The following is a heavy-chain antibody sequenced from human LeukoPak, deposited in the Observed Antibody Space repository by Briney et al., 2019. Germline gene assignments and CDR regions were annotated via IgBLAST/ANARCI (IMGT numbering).Heavy chain of an antibody. V-gene: IGHV3-49*04. D-gene: IGHD2-8*01. CDR1: GFTFGDYA. Sequence: GGSLTLSCTASGFTFGDYAMSWVCQAPGKGLEWVGFIRSNAYGGTTEYAASVKGRFTISRDDSKSIAYLQMNSRKTEDTAVYYCTRPGAHYPYVYWGQGTLVTVSS. J-gene: IGHJ4*02. CDR2: IRSNAYGGTT. CDR3: TRPGAHYPYVY.